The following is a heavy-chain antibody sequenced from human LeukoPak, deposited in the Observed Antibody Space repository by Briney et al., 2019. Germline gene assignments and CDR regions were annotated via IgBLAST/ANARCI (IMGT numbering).Heavy chain of an antibody. D-gene: IGHD6-13*01. CDR1: GFTFSSYA. V-gene: IGHV3-30-3*01. J-gene: IGHJ4*02. CDR3: ARDFIAAAGTLDY. CDR2: ISYDGSNK. Sequence: PPGRSLRLSCAASGFTFSSYAMHWVRQAPGKGLEWVAVISYDGSNKYYADSVKGRFTISRDNSKNTLYLQMNSLRAEDTAVYYCARDFIAAAGTLDYWGPGTLVTVSS.